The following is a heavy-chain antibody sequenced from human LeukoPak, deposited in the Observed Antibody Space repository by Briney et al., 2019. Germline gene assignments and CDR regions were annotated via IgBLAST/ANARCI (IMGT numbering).Heavy chain of an antibody. CDR2: INTDGSST. CDR3: ARDYGGSSPFDY. CDR1: GLIFSSYW. Sequence: GGSLRLSCAASGLIFSSYWMHWVRHAPGKGLAWVSRINTDGSSTSYADSVKGRFTISRDNAKNTLYLQMNSLRAEDTAVYYCARDYGGSSPFDYWGQGTLVTVSS. J-gene: IGHJ4*02. D-gene: IGHD4-23*01. V-gene: IGHV3-74*01.